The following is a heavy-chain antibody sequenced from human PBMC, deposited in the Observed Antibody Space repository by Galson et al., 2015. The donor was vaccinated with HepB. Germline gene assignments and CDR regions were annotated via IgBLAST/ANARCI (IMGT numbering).Heavy chain of an antibody. CDR2: LFWGDEQ. J-gene: IGHJ4*02. CDR1: GFSLNSRGVG. D-gene: IGHD3/OR15-3a*01. V-gene: IGHV2-5*02. CDR3: AHMDLGLTSFAY. Sequence: PALVKPTQTLTLTCTFSGFSLNSRGVGVGWIRQPPGKALEWLALLFWGDEQRYTPLLKGRLTVTTGTSKNQVVLKLTSVDPVDTATYYCAHMDLGLTSFAYWGQGTLVTVSS.